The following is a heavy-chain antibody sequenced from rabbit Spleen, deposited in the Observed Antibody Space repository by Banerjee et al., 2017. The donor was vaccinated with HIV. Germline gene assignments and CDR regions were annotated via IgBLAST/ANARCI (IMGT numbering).Heavy chain of an antibody. CDR1: GVSFSSSDY. Sequence: QSLEESGGDLVKPGASLTLTCTASGVSFSSSDYMCWVRQAPGKGLEWISCIYAGSSGFTYSASWAKGRFTISKTSSTTVTLQMTSLTAADMATYFCARDSIYASFFSVAYALSLWGPGTLVTVS. D-gene: IGHD6-1*01. CDR2: IYAGSSGFT. V-gene: IGHV1S40*01. J-gene: IGHJ4*01. CDR3: ARDSIYASFFSVAYALSL.